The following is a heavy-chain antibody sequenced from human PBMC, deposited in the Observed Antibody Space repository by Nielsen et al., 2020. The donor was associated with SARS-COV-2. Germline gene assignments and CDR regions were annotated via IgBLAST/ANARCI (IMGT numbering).Heavy chain of an antibody. D-gene: IGHD3-16*01. Sequence: GGSLRLSCAASGFTFATYGMHWVRQAPGKGLEWVALITSDGSSKFYADSAKGRFTVSRDNSKNTLDLQMNGLRAEDTAVYCCAKGGDMDVWGKGTTVTVSS. J-gene: IGHJ6*03. V-gene: IGHV3-30*18. CDR1: GFTFATYG. CDR2: ITSDGSSK. CDR3: AKGGDMDV.